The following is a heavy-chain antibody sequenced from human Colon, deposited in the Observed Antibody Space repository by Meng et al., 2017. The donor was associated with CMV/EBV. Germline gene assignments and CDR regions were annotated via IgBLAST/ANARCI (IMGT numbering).Heavy chain of an antibody. CDR1: YGSINVKNYY. CDR2: VYYTGTT. D-gene: IGHD3-3*01. Sequence: SETLSLTCSVPYGSINVKNYYWAWIRQSPGKGLEWIGSVYYTGTTFLNSSFKSRVSISVDTSNNQFSLKMNSVTAADTAVYYCARNPYNFWSGAPVWDQGKLVTVSS. CDR3: ARNPYNFWSGAPV. V-gene: IGHV4-39*07. J-gene: IGHJ4*02.